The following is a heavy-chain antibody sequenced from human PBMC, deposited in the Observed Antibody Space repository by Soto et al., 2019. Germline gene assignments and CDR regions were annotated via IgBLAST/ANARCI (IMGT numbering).Heavy chain of an antibody. CDR3: AKTPRGAVVVVPAAIAPWFDP. J-gene: IGHJ5*02. CDR2: ISGSGGST. D-gene: IGHD2-2*02. CDR1: GFTFSSYA. Sequence: GGSLRLSCAASGFTFSSYAMSWVRQAPGKGLEWVSAISGSGGSTYYADSVKGRFTISRDNSKNTLYLQMNSLRAEDTAVYYCAKTPRGAVVVVPAAIAPWFDPWGQGTLVTVSS. V-gene: IGHV3-23*01.